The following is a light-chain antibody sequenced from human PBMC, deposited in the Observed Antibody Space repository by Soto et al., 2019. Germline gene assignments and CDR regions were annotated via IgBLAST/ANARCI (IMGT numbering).Light chain of an antibody. CDR3: QQYYDYPPLI. J-gene: IGKJ4*01. CDR2: GAS. V-gene: IGKV3-15*01. Sequence: EIVMTQSPATLSVSPGERATLSCRASRNINRKLAWYQQKPGQAPRPLISGASTRATGIPARFSGSESGTEFTLTISSLQSEDFAVYYCQQYYDYPPLIFGGGTKVEIK. CDR1: RNINRK.